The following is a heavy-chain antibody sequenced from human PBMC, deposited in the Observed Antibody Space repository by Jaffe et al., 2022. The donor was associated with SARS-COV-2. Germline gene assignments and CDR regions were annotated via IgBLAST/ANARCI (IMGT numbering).Heavy chain of an antibody. V-gene: IGHV4-61*02. CDR1: GGSISSGSYY. CDR2: IYTSGST. D-gene: IGHD3-22*01. CDR3: ARYGDSSGYGTPFYYYYGMDV. J-gene: IGHJ6*02. Sequence: QVQLQESGPGLVKPSQTLSLTCTVSGGSISSGSYYWSWIRQPAGKGLEWIGRIYTSGSTNYNPSLKSRVTISVDTSKNQFSLKLSSVTAADTAVYYCARYGDSSGYGTPFYYYYGMDVWGQGTTVTVSS.